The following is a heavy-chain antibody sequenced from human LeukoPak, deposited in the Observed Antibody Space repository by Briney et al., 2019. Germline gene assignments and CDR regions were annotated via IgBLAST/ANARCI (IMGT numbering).Heavy chain of an antibody. CDR1: GFTFSSYS. D-gene: IGHD6-13*01. CDR3: AKAGYSSIWYIDY. Sequence: GGSLRLSCTASGFTFSSYSMSWVRQGPGTGLEWVSAISGSGDTTFYADSVKGRFTISRDNSKKTLYLQMNSLRAEDTAVYYCAKAGYSSIWYIDYWGQGTLVTVSS. V-gene: IGHV3-23*01. CDR2: ISGSGDTT. J-gene: IGHJ4*02.